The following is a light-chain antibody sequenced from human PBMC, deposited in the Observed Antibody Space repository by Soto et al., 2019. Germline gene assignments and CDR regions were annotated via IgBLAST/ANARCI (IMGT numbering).Light chain of an antibody. CDR2: GSS. CDR3: QPYGSSPPYT. CDR1: LSVSNKY. Sequence: EVVLTQSPGTLSLSPGERATLSCRGSLSVSNKYLAWYQQKPGQAPRLLIFGSSDRATGIPDRFSGSGSGTDFTLTISRLEPEDFAVYYCQPYGSSPPYTFGLGTKLEIK. V-gene: IGKV3-20*01. J-gene: IGKJ2*01.